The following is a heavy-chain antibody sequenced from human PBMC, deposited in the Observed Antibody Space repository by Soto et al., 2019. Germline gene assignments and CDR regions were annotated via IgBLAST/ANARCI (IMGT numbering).Heavy chain of an antibody. J-gene: IGHJ3*02. V-gene: IGHV3-74*01. CDR1: GFTFSSYW. CDR3: ARFRVPI. D-gene: IGHD3-3*01. Sequence: EVQLVESGGGLVQPGGSRRLSCAASGFTFSSYWMRWVRQAPGEGLVWVSRINIDGSSTNYADSVKGRFTISRDNAKNTLYLQMNSLRAEDTAIYYCARFRVPIWGQGTMVTVST. CDR2: INIDGSST.